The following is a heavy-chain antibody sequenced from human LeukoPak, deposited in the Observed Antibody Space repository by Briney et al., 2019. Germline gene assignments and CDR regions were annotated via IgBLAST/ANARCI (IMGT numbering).Heavy chain of an antibody. D-gene: IGHD3-22*01. J-gene: IGHJ4*02. V-gene: IGHV1-69*04. Sequence: SVKVSCKASGGTFSSYAISWVRQAPGQGLEWMGRIIPILGIADYAQKFQGRVTITADKSTSTAYMELSSLRSEDTAVYYCAKVINAFTRYYYDSSGYWHPSGGFDYWGQGTLVTVSS. CDR3: AKVINAFTRYYYDSSGYWHPSGGFDY. CDR2: IIPILGIA. CDR1: GGTFSSYA.